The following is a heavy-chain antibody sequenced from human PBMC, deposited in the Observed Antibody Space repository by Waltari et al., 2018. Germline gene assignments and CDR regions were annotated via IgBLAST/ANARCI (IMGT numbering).Heavy chain of an antibody. Sequence: EEQLVESGGGLAQPGESLRLSCAASGFTFSRYWMDWVRQAPGRGLVWVSGIKRDGSSRTYADSVKGRFTISRDNAKNTLYVQMNRLRAEDTAVYYCARVATKTYSSPVPGRPYYYGMDVWGQGTTVTVSS. J-gene: IGHJ6*02. CDR1: GFTFSRYW. CDR3: ARVATKTYSSPVPGRPYYYGMDV. D-gene: IGHD3-22*01. V-gene: IGHV3-74*01. CDR2: IKRDGSSR.